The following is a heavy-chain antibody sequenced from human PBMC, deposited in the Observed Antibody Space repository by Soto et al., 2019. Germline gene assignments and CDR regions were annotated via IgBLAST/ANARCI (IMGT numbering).Heavy chain of an antibody. Sequence: SETLSLTCTVSGGSISSYYWSWIRQPPGKGLEWIGYIYYSGSTNYNPSLKSRVTISVDTSKNQFSLKLSSVTAADTAVYYCAISHSSGWNKQFDYWGQGTLVTVSS. V-gene: IGHV4-59*01. CDR3: AISHSSGWNKQFDY. D-gene: IGHD6-19*01. CDR2: IYYSGST. J-gene: IGHJ4*02. CDR1: GGSISSYY.